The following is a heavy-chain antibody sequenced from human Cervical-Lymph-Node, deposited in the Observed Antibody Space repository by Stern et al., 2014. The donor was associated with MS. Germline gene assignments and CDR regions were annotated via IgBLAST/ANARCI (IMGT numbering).Heavy chain of an antibody. D-gene: IGHD4/OR15-4a*01. CDR2: LNPKTGDT. CDR1: GYTFTGYY. CDR3: ASPDDGSFTFDY. J-gene: IGHJ4*02. V-gene: IGHV1-2*02. Sequence: VQLVESGPEVKKPGASVKVSCKASGYTFTGYYIHWVRQAPGQGLEWMGWLNPKTGDTRYAQKFQGRVTMTRDTSIDTAYVELSRLRSDDTAVFYCASPDDGSFTFDYWGQGALVTVSS.